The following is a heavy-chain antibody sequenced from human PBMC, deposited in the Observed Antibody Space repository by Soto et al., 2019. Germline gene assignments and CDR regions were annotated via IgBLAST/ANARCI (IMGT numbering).Heavy chain of an antibody. CDR1: GFNFGAFS. J-gene: IGHJ4*02. D-gene: IGHD7-27*01. Sequence: EVQLVESGGGLDKPAESLRLSCTASGFNFGAFSLSWVRQAPGKGLEWVSSIDPTSTEIHYADSVEGRFSVYRDSTKNSLYLEMISLRFEDTVVYYCARDYLTGDPREAFDSWGQGTLVTVSS. V-gene: IGHV3-21*01. CDR3: ARDYLTGDPREAFDS. CDR2: IDPTSTEI.